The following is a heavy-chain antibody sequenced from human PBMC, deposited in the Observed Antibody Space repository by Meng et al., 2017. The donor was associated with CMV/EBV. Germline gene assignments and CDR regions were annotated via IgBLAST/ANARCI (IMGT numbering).Heavy chain of an antibody. D-gene: IGHD6-13*01. V-gene: IGHV3-21*01. Sequence: EVELVEAGGGLVNAGGSLRLCCAASGFTFSSYSMNWVRQAPGKGLEWVSSISSSSSYIYYADSVKGRFTISRDNAKNSLYLQMNSLRAEDTAVYYCARDTGIAAAGGGDWGQGTLVTVSS. CDR1: GFTFSSYS. CDR3: ARDTGIAAAGGGD. J-gene: IGHJ4*02. CDR2: ISSSSSYI.